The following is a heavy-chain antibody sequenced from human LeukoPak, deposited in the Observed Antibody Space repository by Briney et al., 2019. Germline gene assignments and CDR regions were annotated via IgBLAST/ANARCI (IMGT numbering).Heavy chain of an antibody. Sequence: SETLSLTCTVSGGSITGHYWTWIRQSPGKGLEWIGFVYDNGNTNYNSSLQSRVTMSVDTSTNQLSLKMTSVTAADTAIYYCARVFRGVVTSNWFDPWGQGTLVTVSS. CDR1: GGSITGHY. CDR3: ARVFRGVVTSNWFDP. CDR2: VYDNGNT. J-gene: IGHJ5*02. D-gene: IGHD2-21*02. V-gene: IGHV4-59*11.